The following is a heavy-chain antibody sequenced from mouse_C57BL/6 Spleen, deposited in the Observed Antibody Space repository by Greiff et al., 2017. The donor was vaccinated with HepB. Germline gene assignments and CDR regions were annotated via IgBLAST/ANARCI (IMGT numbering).Heavy chain of an antibody. CDR3: ASEGYYGSSSGFAY. J-gene: IGHJ3*01. D-gene: IGHD1-1*01. V-gene: IGHV3-6*01. Sequence: EVKLMESGPGLVKPSQSLSLTCSVTGYSITSGYYWNWIRQFPGNKLEWMGYISYDGSNNYNPSLKNRISITRDTSKNQFFLKLNSVTTEDTATYYCASEGYYGSSSGFAYWGQGTLVTVSA. CDR2: ISYDGSN. CDR1: GYSITSGYY.